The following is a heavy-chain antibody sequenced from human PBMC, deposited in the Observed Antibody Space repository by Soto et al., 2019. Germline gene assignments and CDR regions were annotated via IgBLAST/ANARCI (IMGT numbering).Heavy chain of an antibody. J-gene: IGHJ6*04. D-gene: IGHD5-12*01. CDR2: IYPGDSDT. V-gene: IGHV5-51*01. CDR3: ATLIGLGATGRKYYCSCIEV. CDR1: GYSFTSYW. Sequence: PGESLKISCKGSGYSFTSYWIGRVRQMPGKGLEWMGIIYPGDSDTRYSPSFQGQVTISADKSISTAYLQWSSLKASDTATYHWATLIGLGATGRKYYCSCIEVCRKGTTGTVSS.